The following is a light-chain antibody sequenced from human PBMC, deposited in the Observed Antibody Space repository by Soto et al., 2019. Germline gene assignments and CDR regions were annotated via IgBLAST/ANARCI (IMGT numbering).Light chain of an antibody. CDR1: SSDV. V-gene: IGLV2-8*01. Sequence: QSVLTQPPSASGSPGQSVTIPCTGTSSDVVSWYQQYPGKAPKLMIYEVTKRPSGVPDRFSGSKSGNTASLTVSGLQADDEADYYCSSYAGNNNLIFGGGTKVTVL. J-gene: IGLJ2*01. CDR2: EVT. CDR3: SSYAGNNNLI.